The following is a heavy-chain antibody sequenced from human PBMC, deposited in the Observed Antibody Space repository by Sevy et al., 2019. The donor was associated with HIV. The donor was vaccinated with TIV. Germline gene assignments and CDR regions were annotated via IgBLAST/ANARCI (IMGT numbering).Heavy chain of an antibody. CDR2: IDQGGSEK. J-gene: IGHJ4*02. V-gene: IGHV3-7*01. Sequence: GGSLRLSCAASGFIFNNYWMSWVRQAPGKGLEWVANIDQGGSEKNYVDSVRGRFTIFRDNAKNTLYLQMDSLRGDDTAVYYCARDGDHALRGYKGEFDYWGQGTLVTVSS. CDR1: GFIFNNYW. D-gene: IGHD3-10*01. CDR3: ARDGDHALRGYKGEFDY.